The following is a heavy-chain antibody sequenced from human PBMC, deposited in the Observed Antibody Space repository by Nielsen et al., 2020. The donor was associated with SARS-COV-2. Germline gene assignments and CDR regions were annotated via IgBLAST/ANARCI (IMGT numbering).Heavy chain of an antibody. CDR3: AREDSSSCHDS. Sequence: PCTVSGGSISGSTFYWGWVRQPPGKGLEWIAAIYYTGSTYYTPSLKSRVTISVDTSKNQYSLKLSSVTAADTAVYYCAREDSSSCHDSWGQGTLVTVSS. D-gene: IGHD2-2*01. CDR1: GGSISGSTFY. CDR2: IYYTGST. V-gene: IGHV4-39*02. J-gene: IGHJ4*02.